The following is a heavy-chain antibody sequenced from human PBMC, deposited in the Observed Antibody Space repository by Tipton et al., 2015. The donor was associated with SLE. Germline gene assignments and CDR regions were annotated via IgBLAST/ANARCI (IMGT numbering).Heavy chain of an antibody. V-gene: IGHV4-39*07. D-gene: IGHD2-21*01. J-gene: IGHJ4*02. CDR3: GRAIGVHYFHV. CDR1: GDSISNNNYY. Sequence: TLSLTCTISGDSISNNNYYWGWIRQPPGEGLELIGNINYSGTTYYNPSLKTRVTISVDASKTQFSLRLTSVTAADTAVYYCGRAIGVHYFHVWGQGTLVTVPS. CDR2: INYSGTT.